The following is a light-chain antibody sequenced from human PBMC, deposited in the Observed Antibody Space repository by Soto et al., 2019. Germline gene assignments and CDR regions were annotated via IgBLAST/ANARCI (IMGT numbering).Light chain of an antibody. V-gene: IGKV3-15*01. CDR3: QQCNNWPVT. Sequence: ILLTQSPGTLSLSPGEIATLSCRASQSVAGNLAWYQQKPGQPPRLLIYGVSTRATGVPARFSGSGSGTEFTLTISSLQSEDFAVYYCQQCNNWPVTFGQGTRLEIK. CDR1: QSVAGN. J-gene: IGKJ5*01. CDR2: GVS.